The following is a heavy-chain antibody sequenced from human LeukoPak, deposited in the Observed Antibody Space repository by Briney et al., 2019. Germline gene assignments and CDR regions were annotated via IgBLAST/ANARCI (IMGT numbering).Heavy chain of an antibody. D-gene: IGHD6-19*01. V-gene: IGHV1-2*02. CDR3: ARVPNSGYSSGWYYFDY. Sequence: GASVKVSCKASGYTFTSYGISWVRQAPGQGLEWMGWINPNSGGTNYAQKFQGRVTMTRDTSISTAYMELSRLRSDDTAVYYCARVPNSGYSSGWYYFDYWGQGTLVTVSS. J-gene: IGHJ4*02. CDR2: INPNSGGT. CDR1: GYTFTSYG.